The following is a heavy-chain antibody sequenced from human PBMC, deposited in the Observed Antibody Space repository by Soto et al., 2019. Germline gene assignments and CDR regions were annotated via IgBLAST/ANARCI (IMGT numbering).Heavy chain of an antibody. J-gene: IGHJ4*02. CDR1: GGSISSYY. V-gene: IGHV4-59*01. CDR3: ARVEINYDILTGYYRGYYFDY. Sequence: SETLSLTCTVSGGSISSYYWSWIRQPPGKGLEWIGYIYYSGSTNYNPSLKSRVTISVDTSKNQFSLKLSSVTAADTAVYYCARVEINYDILTGYYRGYYFDYWGQGTLVTVSS. CDR2: IYYSGST. D-gene: IGHD3-9*01.